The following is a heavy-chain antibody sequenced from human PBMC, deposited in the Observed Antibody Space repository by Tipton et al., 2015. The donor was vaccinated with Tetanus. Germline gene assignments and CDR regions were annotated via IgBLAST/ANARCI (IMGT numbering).Heavy chain of an antibody. CDR2: INPNSGVT. CDR3: ARDMRSNWFDP. J-gene: IGHJ5*02. Sequence: VQLVQSGAEVKKPGASVKVSCKASGYSFTGYYMHWLRQAPGQGLEWMGWINPNSGVTDCARKFQGRVTMTSDTSIGTAYMELSSLRSDDTAIYYCARDMRSNWFDPWGQGTLVTVSS. V-gene: IGHV1-2*02. D-gene: IGHD3-16*01. CDR1: GYSFTGYY.